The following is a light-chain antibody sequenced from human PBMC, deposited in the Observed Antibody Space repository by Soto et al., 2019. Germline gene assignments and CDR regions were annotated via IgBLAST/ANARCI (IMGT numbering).Light chain of an antibody. Sequence: RVTISCXMGQGIXXXXAXYQXXXLKAPXXXFYAASTLQSGVPSRFSGSGSGTDFTLTISCLQSEDFATYYCQQYNSHSAWAFGQGTKV. CDR2: AAS. J-gene: IGKJ1*01. V-gene: IGKV1D-8*01. CDR3: QQYNSHSAWA. CDR1: QGIXXX.